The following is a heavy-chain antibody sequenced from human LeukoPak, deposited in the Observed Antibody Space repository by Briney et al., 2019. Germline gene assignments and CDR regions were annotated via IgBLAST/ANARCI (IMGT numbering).Heavy chain of an antibody. CDR2: AHYIGTYA. D-gene: IGHD3/OR15-3a*01. V-gene: IGHV3-30*02. Sequence: PGGSLRLSCGTSGFNFQNYGIHWVRQAPGKGLEWXAFAHYIGTYAYYAESVKGRFSVSRDVSKSTVYLQMNSLGVEDTALYYCAKDGRRTWDLDYWGRGTLVTVSS. J-gene: IGHJ4*02. CDR3: AKDGRRTWDLDY. CDR1: GFNFQNYG.